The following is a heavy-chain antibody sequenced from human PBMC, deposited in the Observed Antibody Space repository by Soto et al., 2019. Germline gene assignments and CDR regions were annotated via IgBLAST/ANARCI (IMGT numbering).Heavy chain of an antibody. CDR3: ARVSLDSSGYYLFDY. CDR1: GGSISSYY. Sequence: KTSETLSLTCTVSGGSISSYYWSWIRQPPGKGLEWIGYIYYSGSTNYNPSLKSRVTISVDTSKNQFSLKLSSVTAADTAVYYCARVSLDSSGYYLFDYWGQGTLVTASS. D-gene: IGHD3-22*01. CDR2: IYYSGST. J-gene: IGHJ4*02. V-gene: IGHV4-59*01.